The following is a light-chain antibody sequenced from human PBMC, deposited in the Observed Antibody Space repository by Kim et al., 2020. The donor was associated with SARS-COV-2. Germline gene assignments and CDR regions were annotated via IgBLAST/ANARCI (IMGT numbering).Light chain of an antibody. CDR2: DVT. J-gene: IGLJ2*01. CDR3: SSYTSTNTLV. Sequence: STTTARTGSGSAVGGNNHVSWHKQYPGKAPKIMIYDVTKRPSGVSNRFSGSKSGNTASLTISGPQAEDEADYYCSSYTSTNTLVFGGGTQLTVL. CDR1: GSAVGGNNH. V-gene: IGLV2-14*04.